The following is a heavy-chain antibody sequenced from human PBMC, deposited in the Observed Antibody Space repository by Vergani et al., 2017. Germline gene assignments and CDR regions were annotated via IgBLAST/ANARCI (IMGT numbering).Heavy chain of an antibody. D-gene: IGHD3-3*01. CDR3: AKDQYDFWGGYPNLSSFDL. V-gene: IGHV3-30*02. J-gene: IGHJ2*01. CDR2: IRYDGSNK. Sequence: QVQLVESGGGVVQPGGSLRLSCAASGFTFSSYGMHWVRQAPGKGLEWVAFIRYDGSNKYYADSVKGRFTISRDNSKNTLYLQMNSLRAEDTALYYCAKDQYDFWGGYPNLSSFDLWGRGTLVTVSS. CDR1: GFTFSSYG.